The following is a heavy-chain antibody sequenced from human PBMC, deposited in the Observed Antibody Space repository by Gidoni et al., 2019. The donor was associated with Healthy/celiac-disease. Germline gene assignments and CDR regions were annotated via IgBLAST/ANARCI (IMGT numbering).Heavy chain of an antibody. J-gene: IGHJ6*02. CDR2: IIPIFGTA. D-gene: IGHD5-12*01. CDR3: ARSRYPIVATGPSSLLDV. V-gene: IGHV1-69*01. CDR1: GGTFSSYA. Sequence: QVQLVQSGAEVKKPGSSVKVSCKASGGTFSSYAISWVRQAPGQGLEWMGGIIPIFGTANYAQKFQGRVTITADESTSTAYMELSSLRSEDTAVYYCARSRYPIVATGPSSLLDVWGQGTTVTVSS.